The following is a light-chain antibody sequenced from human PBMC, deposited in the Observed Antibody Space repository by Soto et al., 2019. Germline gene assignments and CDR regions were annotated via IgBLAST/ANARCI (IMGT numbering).Light chain of an antibody. V-gene: IGKV3-15*01. CDR3: QHYKTWPLS. J-gene: IGKJ4*01. CDR2: DAS. CDR1: QSIGST. Sequence: EIVMTQSPATLSVSPGERATLSCRASQSIGSTLAWYQQKPGQTPGLLIYDASTRATGIPARFSGIGSGTEFTLIISSLRSDDFAVYYCQHYKTWPLSFGGGTKVDIK.